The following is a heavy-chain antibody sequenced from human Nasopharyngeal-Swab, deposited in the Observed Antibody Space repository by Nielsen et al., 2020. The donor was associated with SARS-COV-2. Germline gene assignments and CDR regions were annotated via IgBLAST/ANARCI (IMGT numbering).Heavy chain of an antibody. CDR2: TYYRSKWYN. CDR1: GDSVSSNSAA. J-gene: IGHJ4*02. Sequence: SQTLSLTCAISGDSVSSNSAAWNWIRQSPSRGLEWLGRTYYRSKWYNDYAVSVKSRITINPDTSKNQFSLQLNSVTPEDTAVYYCAKAGYYYDSSGYCIDYWGRGTLVTVSS. CDR3: AKAGYYYDSSGYCIDY. D-gene: IGHD3-22*01. V-gene: IGHV6-1*01.